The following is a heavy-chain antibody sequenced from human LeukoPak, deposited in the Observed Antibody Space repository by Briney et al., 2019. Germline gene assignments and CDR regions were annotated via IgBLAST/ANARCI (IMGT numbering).Heavy chain of an antibody. J-gene: IGHJ2*01. D-gene: IGHD6-13*01. CDR2: ISYTRSTI. CDR3: ARGRVAAAGTKWYFDL. V-gene: IGHV3-11*01. Sequence: GGSLRLSCVASGIIFSDYYMTWVRQAPGKGLEGVSYISYTRSTIYYADSVKGRFTISRDNPQNSLSLQMNSLTVEDAAVYYCARGRVAAAGTKWYFDLWGRGSLVTVSS. CDR1: GIIFSDYY.